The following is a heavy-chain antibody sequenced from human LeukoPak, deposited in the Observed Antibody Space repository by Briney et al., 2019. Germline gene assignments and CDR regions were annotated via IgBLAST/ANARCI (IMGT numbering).Heavy chain of an antibody. CDR2: INPNSGGT. D-gene: IGHD3-10*01. CDR3: AREYYYGSGSPLYY. J-gene: IGHJ4*02. CDR1: VYTVTGYY. V-gene: IGHV1-2*02. Sequence: GASVKVSCKASVYTVTGYYMHWVRQAPGQGLEWMGWINPNSGGTNYAQKFQGRVTMTRDTSISTAYMELSRLRSDDTAVYYCAREYYYGSGSPLYYWGQGTLVTVSS.